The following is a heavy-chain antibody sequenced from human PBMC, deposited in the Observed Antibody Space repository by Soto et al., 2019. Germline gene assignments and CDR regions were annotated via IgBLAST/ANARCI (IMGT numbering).Heavy chain of an antibody. CDR3: EREKSYYRYYYYYGMDV. CDR1: GFTFSSYS. J-gene: IGHJ6*02. Sequence: PGGSLRLSCAASGFTFSSYSMNWVRQAPGKGLEWVSSISSSSSYIYYADSVKGRFTISRDNAKNSLYLQMNSLRAEDTAVYYCEREKSYYRYYYYYGMDVWGQGTMVTVSS. D-gene: IGHD1-26*01. V-gene: IGHV3-21*01. CDR2: ISSSSSYI.